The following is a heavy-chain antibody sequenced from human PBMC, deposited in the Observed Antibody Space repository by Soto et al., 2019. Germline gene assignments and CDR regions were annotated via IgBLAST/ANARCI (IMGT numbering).Heavy chain of an antibody. Sequence: GSLRLSCAASGFTVGGYARHWVRQAPGKGLEWVSGISWSGGSICYADSVKGRFTISRDNSKNTLYLQMNSLRAEDRAVYYCAKGPYDFWSGYSAPFFDYWGQGTLVTVSS. CDR2: ISWSGGSI. D-gene: IGHD3-3*01. J-gene: IGHJ4*02. CDR3: AKGPYDFWSGYSAPFFDY. V-gene: IGHV3-23*01. CDR1: GFTVGGYA.